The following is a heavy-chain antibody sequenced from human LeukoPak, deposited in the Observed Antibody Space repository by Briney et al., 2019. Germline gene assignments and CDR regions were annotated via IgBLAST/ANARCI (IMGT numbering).Heavy chain of an antibody. J-gene: IGHJ2*01. CDR3: ARGFVARRAYWYFDL. D-gene: IGHD2-15*01. Sequence: SQTLSLTCTVSGGSISSGDYYWSWIRQPPGKGLEWIGCIYYSGSTYYNPSLKSRVTISVDTSKNQFSLKLSSVTAADTAVYYCARGFVARRAYWYFDLWGRGTLVTVSS. V-gene: IGHV4-30-4*08. CDR2: IYYSGST. CDR1: GGSISSGDYY.